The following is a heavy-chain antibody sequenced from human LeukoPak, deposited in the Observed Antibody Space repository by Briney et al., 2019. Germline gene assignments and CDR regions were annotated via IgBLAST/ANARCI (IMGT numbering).Heavy chain of an antibody. J-gene: IGHJ3*02. CDR1: GFTFDDYG. CDR3: ARRFQYCGGDCYSSAFDI. CDR2: INWNGGST. Sequence: GGSLRLSCAASGFTFDDYGMSWVRHAPGKGLEWVSGINWNGGSTGYADSVKGRFTISRDNAKNSLYLQMNSLRAEDTALYYCARRFQYCGGDCYSSAFDIWGQGTMVTVSS. D-gene: IGHD2-21*02. V-gene: IGHV3-20*04.